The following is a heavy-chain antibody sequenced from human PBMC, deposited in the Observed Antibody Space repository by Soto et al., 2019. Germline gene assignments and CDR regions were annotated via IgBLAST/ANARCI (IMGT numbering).Heavy chain of an antibody. CDR1: GFTFSNYA. D-gene: IGHD6-25*01. V-gene: IGHV3-23*01. CDR3: AKFFVETGSNSGWPWSFHY. CDR2: ISGSGGTT. J-gene: IGHJ4*02. Sequence: EVQLLESGGGLVQPGRSLRLSCAASGFTFSNYAMSWVRQPPGQGLDWVSAISGSGGTTYYVDSVKGRSTISGDNSKNTLFLQMNSLRAEDAAVYYCAKFFVETGSNSGWPWSFHYWGQGTLVTVSS.